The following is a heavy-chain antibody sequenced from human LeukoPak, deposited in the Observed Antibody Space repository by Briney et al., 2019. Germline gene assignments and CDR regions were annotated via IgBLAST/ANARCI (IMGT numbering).Heavy chain of an antibody. CDR3: SKDSAPPNYDYVWGSFRYTGGYGMDV. J-gene: IGHJ6*02. Sequence: TGGSLRLSCAASGFTFDDYAMHWVRQAPGKGLEWVSLISGDGGSTYYADSVKGRFTISRDNSKNSLYLQMNSLRTEDTALYYCSKDSAPPNYDYVWGSFRYTGGYGMDVWGQGTTVTVSS. CDR2: ISGDGGST. D-gene: IGHD3-16*02. CDR1: GFTFDDYA. V-gene: IGHV3-43*02.